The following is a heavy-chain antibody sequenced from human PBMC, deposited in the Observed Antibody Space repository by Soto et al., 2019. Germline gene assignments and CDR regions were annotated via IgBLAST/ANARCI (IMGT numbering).Heavy chain of an antibody. J-gene: IGHJ4*02. Sequence: GGSLRLSCGASGFTFSSYGMHWVRQAPGKGLEWVAVISYDGSNKYYADSVKGRFTISRDNSKNTLYLQMNSLRAEDTAVYYCAKDGVDTAMGSNVLLWFGESYFDYWGQGTLVTVSS. CDR2: ISYDGSNK. V-gene: IGHV3-30*18. D-gene: IGHD3-10*01. CDR1: GFTFSSYG. CDR3: AKDGVDTAMGSNVLLWFGESYFDY.